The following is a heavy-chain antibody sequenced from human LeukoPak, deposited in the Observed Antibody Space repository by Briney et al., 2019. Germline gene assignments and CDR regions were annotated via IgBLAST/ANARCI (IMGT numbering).Heavy chain of an antibody. Sequence: SETLSLTCAVYGGSFSGYYWSWIRQPPGKGLEWIGEINHSGSTNYNPSLKSRVTISVDTSKNQFSLKLSSVTAADTAVYYCATSGGSRAYWYFELWGRGTLVTVFS. V-gene: IGHV4-34*01. CDR1: GGSFSGYY. J-gene: IGHJ2*01. CDR2: INHSGST. D-gene: IGHD3-16*01. CDR3: ATSGGSRAYWYFEL.